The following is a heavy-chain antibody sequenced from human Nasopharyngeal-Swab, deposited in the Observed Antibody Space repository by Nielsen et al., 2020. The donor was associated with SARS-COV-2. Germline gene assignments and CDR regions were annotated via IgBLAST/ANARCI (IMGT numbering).Heavy chain of an antibody. CDR2: ISGSGGRT. Sequence: GESLKISCAASGFTFSSCAMSWVRQAPGKGLELFSAISGSGGRTYYADSVKGRFTISRDNSKNTLYLQMNSLRAEDTAVYYCAKGAVAGTRGPGRMVYFDYWGQGTLVTVSS. CDR3: AKGAVAGTRGPGRMVYFDY. V-gene: IGHV3-23*01. J-gene: IGHJ4*02. CDR1: GFTFSSCA. D-gene: IGHD6-19*01.